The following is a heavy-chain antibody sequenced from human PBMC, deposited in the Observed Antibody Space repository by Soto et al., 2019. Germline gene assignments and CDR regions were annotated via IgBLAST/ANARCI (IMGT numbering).Heavy chain of an antibody. D-gene: IGHD6-6*01. CDR3: AHRRGTGGSSGWFDP. V-gene: IGHV2-5*01. CDR1: GFSLSTSGVG. Sequence: QITLKESGPTLVKPTQTLTLTCTFSGFSLSTSGVGVGWIRQPPGKALEWLALIYWNDDKRYSPSLKSRLTTTKDPPKNEVVLTTTNMDPVDTATYYSAHRRGTGGSSGWFDPWGQGTLVTVSS. CDR2: IYWNDDK. J-gene: IGHJ5*02.